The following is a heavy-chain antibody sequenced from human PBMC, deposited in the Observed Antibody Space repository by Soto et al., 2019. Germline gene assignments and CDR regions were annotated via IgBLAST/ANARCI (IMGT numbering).Heavy chain of an antibody. CDR3: ATEIGDYSFEY. CDR2: IWFDGSNI. Sequence: GGSLRLSCVASGFTLSSFGMHWVRQAPGKGLEWVAIIWFDGSNINYVDSVKGRFTISRDNSENTLYLQMNSLRVEDTAVYYCATEIGDYSFEYWGQGTLVTVSS. CDR1: GFTLSSFG. D-gene: IGHD2-21*02. V-gene: IGHV3-33*01. J-gene: IGHJ4*02.